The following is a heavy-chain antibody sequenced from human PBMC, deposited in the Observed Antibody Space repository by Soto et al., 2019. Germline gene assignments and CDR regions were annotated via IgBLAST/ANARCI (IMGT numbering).Heavy chain of an antibody. CDR1: GYSFTSYW. V-gene: IGHV5-10-1*01. CDR2: IDPSDSYT. D-gene: IGHD3-10*01. Sequence: GESLKISCKGSGYSFTSYWISWVRQMPGKGLEWMGRIDPSDSYTNYSPSFQGHVTISADKSISTAYLQWSSLKASDTAMYYCARLSPELLWFGEASHGMDVWGQGTTVTVSS. CDR3: ARLSPELLWFGEASHGMDV. J-gene: IGHJ6*02.